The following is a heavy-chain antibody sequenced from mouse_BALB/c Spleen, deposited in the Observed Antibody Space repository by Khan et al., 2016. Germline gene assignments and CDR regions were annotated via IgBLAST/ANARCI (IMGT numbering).Heavy chain of an antibody. Sequence: IQLVQSGAELVKPGASVKLSCTASGFNIKDTYMHWVKQRPEQGLEWIGRIDPANGNTKYDPKFQGKATITADTSSNTAYLQLSSLTSEDTAVYYCARIPITDYGSRLDYWGQGTTLTVSS. CDR1: GFNIKDTY. D-gene: IGHD1-1*01. CDR3: ARIPITDYGSRLDY. CDR2: IDPANGNT. V-gene: IGHV14-3*02. J-gene: IGHJ2*01.